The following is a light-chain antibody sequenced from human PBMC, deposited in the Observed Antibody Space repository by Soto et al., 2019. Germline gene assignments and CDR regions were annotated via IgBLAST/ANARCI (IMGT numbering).Light chain of an antibody. CDR3: TSYTSSSPYV. CDR1: SSDVGGYNY. J-gene: IGLJ1*01. Sequence: QSALIQAACVSGSPGQSITISCTGTSSDVGGYNYVSWYQQHPGKAPKLMIYEVRNRPSGISNRFSGSKSGNTASLTISGLQAEDEADYYCTSYTSSSPYVFGTGTKVTVL. V-gene: IGLV2-14*01. CDR2: EVR.